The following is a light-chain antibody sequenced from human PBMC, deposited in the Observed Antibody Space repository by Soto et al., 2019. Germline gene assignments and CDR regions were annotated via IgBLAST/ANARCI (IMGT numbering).Light chain of an antibody. CDR2: TAS. Sequence: DIQLTRSPSFLSASVGDRVTITCRASQGISSYLAWNQQKPGKAPKLLIYTASTLQSGVPSRFSGSGSGTEFTLTISSLQPEDFATYYCQQLNGYPLTFGGGTKVEIK. V-gene: IGKV1-9*01. CDR3: QQLNGYPLT. CDR1: QGISSY. J-gene: IGKJ4*01.